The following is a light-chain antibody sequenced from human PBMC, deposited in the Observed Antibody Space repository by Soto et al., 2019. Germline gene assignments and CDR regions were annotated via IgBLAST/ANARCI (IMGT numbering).Light chain of an antibody. Sequence: DIQMTQSPSTLSASVGDRVTITCRASQSIKNWLAWYQQKPGKAPTLLIYAASTLQSGVPSRISGSGSGTDFTLTISSLQPEDFATYYCQQDLRPPLTFGPGTNVDIK. CDR3: QQDLRPPLT. V-gene: IGKV1-39*01. CDR1: QSIKNW. J-gene: IGKJ3*01. CDR2: AAS.